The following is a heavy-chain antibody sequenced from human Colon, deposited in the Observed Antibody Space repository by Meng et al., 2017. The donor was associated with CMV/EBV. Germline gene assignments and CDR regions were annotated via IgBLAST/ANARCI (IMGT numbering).Heavy chain of an antibody. CDR1: GFPFSRFA. CDR3: ARRTGTTIDY. Sequence: GGSLRLSCAASGFPFSRFAMHWIRRIPGKGLESVTFLSYDSATKYYADSVKGRFTISRDNSSNLLYLQMDSLRAEDTAIYYCARRTGTTIDYWGQGTLVTVSS. J-gene: IGHJ4*02. CDR2: LSYDSATK. D-gene: IGHD1-7*01. V-gene: IGHV3-30*04.